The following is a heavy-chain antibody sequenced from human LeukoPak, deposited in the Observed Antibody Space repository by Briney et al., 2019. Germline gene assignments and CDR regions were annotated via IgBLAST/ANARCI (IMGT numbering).Heavy chain of an antibody. CDR2: IRYDGSNK. Sequence: PGGSLRLSCAASGFTFSSYGMHWVRQAPGKGLEWVAFIRYDGSNKYYADSVKGRFTISRDNSKNTLYLQMNSLRAEDTAVYYCAKEAGVLRYLNDAFDIWGQGTMVTVPS. D-gene: IGHD3-9*01. CDR3: AKEAGVLRYLNDAFDI. J-gene: IGHJ3*02. CDR1: GFTFSSYG. V-gene: IGHV3-30*02.